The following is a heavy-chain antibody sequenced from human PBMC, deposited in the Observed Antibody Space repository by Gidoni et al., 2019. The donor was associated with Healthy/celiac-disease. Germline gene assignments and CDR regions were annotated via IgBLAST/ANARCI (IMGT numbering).Heavy chain of an antibody. Sequence: QVQLQQWGAGLLKPSETLSLTCAVYGGSFSGYYWSWIRQPPGKGLEWIGEINHSGSTNYNPSLKSRVTISVDTSKNQFSLKLSSVTAADTAVYYCARRGNIAARGGYYYYGMDVWGQGTTVTVSS. V-gene: IGHV4-34*01. CDR3: ARRGNIAARGGYYYYGMDV. CDR1: GGSFSGYY. J-gene: IGHJ6*02. CDR2: INHSGST. D-gene: IGHD6-6*01.